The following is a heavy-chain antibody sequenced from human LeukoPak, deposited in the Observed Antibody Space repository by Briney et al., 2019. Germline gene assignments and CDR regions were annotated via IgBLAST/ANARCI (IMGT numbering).Heavy chain of an antibody. Sequence: SETLSLTCTVSGGSISSYYWSWIRQPPGKGRECIVYIYYSGSTNYKPSVKSRVTISVDTSKNQFSLKLSSVTAADTAVYYCARGGYYGSGSDFRFDPWGQGTLVTVSS. D-gene: IGHD3-10*01. CDR2: IYYSGST. V-gene: IGHV4-59*01. CDR3: ARGGYYGSGSDFRFDP. CDR1: GGSISSYY. J-gene: IGHJ5*02.